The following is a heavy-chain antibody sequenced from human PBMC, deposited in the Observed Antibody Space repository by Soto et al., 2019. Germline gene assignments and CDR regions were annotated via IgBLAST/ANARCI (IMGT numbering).Heavy chain of an antibody. D-gene: IGHD3-10*01. Sequence: SETLSLTCTVSGGSISSDYWNWIRQPPGKGLEWIGYIYGSGSTNYNPSFKSRVTISVDTSKNQFSLKQTPVTAADTAAYYCARLVSYSGSSFDSCGQGTLVTVSS. J-gene: IGHJ4*02. CDR2: IYGSGST. CDR3: ARLVSYSGSSFDS. CDR1: GGSISSDY. V-gene: IGHV4-59*01.